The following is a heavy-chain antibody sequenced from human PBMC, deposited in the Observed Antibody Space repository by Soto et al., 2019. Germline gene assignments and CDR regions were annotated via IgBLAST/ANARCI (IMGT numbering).Heavy chain of an antibody. J-gene: IGHJ5*02. CDR3: ARLTAS. Sequence: GGSLRLSCAASGFTFSSSAMSWVRQAPGKGLEWVSTTGPSGMYYTDSVKGRFTISRDNSKNTLFLQMNSLRVDDTAIYYCARLTASWGQGALVTVSS. V-gene: IGHV3-23*01. CDR1: GFTFSSSA. CDR2: TGPSGM.